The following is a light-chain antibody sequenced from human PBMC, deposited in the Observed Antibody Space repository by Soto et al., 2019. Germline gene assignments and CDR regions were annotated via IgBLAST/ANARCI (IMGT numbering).Light chain of an antibody. J-gene: IGKJ1*01. Sequence: IQMTQSPSTLCASVGGTVNISCRASQSISVSLAWYQQKPGKAPRLLIYDASTLQGGVPSRFSGRGSGTEFTLTVTSLQPEDFASYFCQQYDKYSTFGHGTKVDIK. CDR3: QQYDKYST. CDR2: DAS. CDR1: QSISVS. V-gene: IGKV1-5*01.